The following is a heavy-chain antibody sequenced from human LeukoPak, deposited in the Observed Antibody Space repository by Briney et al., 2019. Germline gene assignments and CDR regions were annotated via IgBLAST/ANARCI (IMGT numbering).Heavy chain of an antibody. J-gene: IGHJ3*02. CDR2: ISYNGGST. CDR3: ARDDRTTYYYDSSSYYSPHDAFDI. V-gene: IGHV3-64*04. CDR1: GFTFSSYA. D-gene: IGHD3-22*01. Sequence: GGSLRLSCSASGFTFSSYAMHWVRQAPGKGLEYVSAISYNGGSTYYADSVKGRFTISRDNSKNTLFLQMNSLRVEDTAVYYCARDDRTTYYYDSSSYYSPHDAFDIWGQGTMVTVSS.